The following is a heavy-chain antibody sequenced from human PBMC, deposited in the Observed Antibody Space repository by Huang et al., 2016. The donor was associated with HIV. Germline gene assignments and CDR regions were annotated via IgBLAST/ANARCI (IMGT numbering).Heavy chain of an antibody. CDR1: GYTFTGYY. V-gene: IGHV1-2*02. Sequence: QVQLVQSGAEVKRPGASVKVSCKASGYTFTGYYIHWVRPAPGQGLGWMGWINPNSGGTNDAQKFQGRLTMTGDTSISTAYMELSSLRSDDTAVHYCARQRTTYYYDSSGHRGEFDYWGQGTLVTVSS. D-gene: IGHD3-22*01. CDR3: ARQRTTYYYDSSGHRGEFDY. CDR2: INPNSGGT. J-gene: IGHJ4*02.